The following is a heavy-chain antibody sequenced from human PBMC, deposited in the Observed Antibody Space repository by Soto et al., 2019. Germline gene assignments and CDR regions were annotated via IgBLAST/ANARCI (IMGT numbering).Heavy chain of an antibody. CDR1: GYSFNNYC. D-gene: IGHD4-17*01. CDR2: IYPSNSGT. V-gene: IGHV5-51*01. CDR3: TRDLDYGGIAETFDI. Sequence: PGEFLKISCKVSGYSFNNYCIAWVRQRTGTGLEWMGIIYPSNSGTRYSPSFQGQVTISADESISTAYLQWSSLKASDTAMYYCTRDLDYGGIAETFDICGQGTMVTVSS. J-gene: IGHJ3*02.